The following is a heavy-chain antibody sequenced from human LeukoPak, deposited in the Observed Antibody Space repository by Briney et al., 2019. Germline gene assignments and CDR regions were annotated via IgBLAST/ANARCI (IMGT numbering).Heavy chain of an antibody. V-gene: IGHV1-46*01. CDR3: ARGPRYGTGDRDY. CDR1: GYTFTSYY. J-gene: IGHJ4*02. Sequence: ASVKVSCKASGYTFTSYYMHWVRQAPGQGLEWMGIINPSGGSTGYAQKFQGRVTMTRNTSISTAYMELSSLRSEDTAVYYCARGPRYGTGDRDYWGQGTLVTVSS. D-gene: IGHD7-27*01. CDR2: INPSGGST.